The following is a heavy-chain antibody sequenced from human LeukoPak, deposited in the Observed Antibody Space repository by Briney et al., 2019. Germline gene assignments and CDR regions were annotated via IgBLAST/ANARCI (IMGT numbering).Heavy chain of an antibody. D-gene: IGHD1-1*01. CDR1: GFTFGDYA. Sequence: GGSLRLSCTASGFTFGDYAMSWIRQAPGKGLEWVGFIRSKAYGETADHAASVKGRFTISRDDSKAIAYLQMNSLKTEDTAVYHCTRDRGAYNLYDYWGQGTLVTVSS. CDR3: TRDRGAYNLYDY. J-gene: IGHJ4*02. CDR2: IRSKAYGETA. V-gene: IGHV3-49*03.